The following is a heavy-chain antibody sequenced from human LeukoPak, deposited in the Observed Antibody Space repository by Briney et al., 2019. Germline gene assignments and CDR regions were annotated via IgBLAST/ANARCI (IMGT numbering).Heavy chain of an antibody. CDR2: IRYDGTHK. J-gene: IGHJ5*02. CDR3: AKDSGSLSGTNWFDP. D-gene: IGHD1-7*01. Sequence: GGSLRLSCAASGFTFSTYGMHWVRQAPGKGLEWVAFIRYDGTHKYYADSVRGRFTISRDNPKNTLYLQMNSLRAEDTALYYCAKDSGSLSGTNWFDPWGQGTLVTVSS. V-gene: IGHV3-30*02. CDR1: GFTFSTYG.